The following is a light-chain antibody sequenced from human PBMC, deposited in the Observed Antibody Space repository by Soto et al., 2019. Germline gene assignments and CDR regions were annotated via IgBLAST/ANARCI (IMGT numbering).Light chain of an antibody. CDR2: KAS. CDR1: QSISSW. CDR3: QQYNSYQWT. Sequence: DIQMTQSPSTLSASVGDRVTITCRASQSISSWLAWYQQKPGKAPKLLIYKASILESGVPSRFSGSGSGTEFTLTIRSLQPDDFATYYCQQYNSYQWTFGQGTK. V-gene: IGKV1-5*03. J-gene: IGKJ1*01.